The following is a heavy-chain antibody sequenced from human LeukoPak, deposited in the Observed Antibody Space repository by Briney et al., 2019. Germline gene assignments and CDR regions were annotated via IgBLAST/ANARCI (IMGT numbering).Heavy chain of an antibody. CDR1: GYTFTSYG. CDR3: ASNGYSGYDGWFDP. CDR2: ISAYNGNT. D-gene: IGHD5-12*01. J-gene: IGHJ5*02. V-gene: IGHV1-18*01. Sequence: ASVKVSCKASGYTFTSYGISGVRQAPGQGLEWMGWISAYNGNTNYVQKLQVRVTMTTDTSKSTAYMELRSRRSDDTAVYYCASNGYSGYDGWFDPWGQGTLVTVSS.